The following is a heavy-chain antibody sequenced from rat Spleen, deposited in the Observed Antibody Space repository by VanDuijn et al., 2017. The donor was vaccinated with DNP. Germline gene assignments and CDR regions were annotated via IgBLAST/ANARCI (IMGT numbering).Heavy chain of an antibody. CDR3: TTSSS. V-gene: IGHV5-20*01. CDR1: GFTFSNYG. CDR2: ISYDGGST. J-gene: IGHJ2*01. Sequence: EVQLVESGGGLVQPGRSMKLSCAASGFTFSNYGMAWVRQAPKKGLEWVAYISYDGGSTYYRDPVKGRFTISRDNAKSTLYLQMDSLRSEDTATYYCTTSSSWGQGVMVTVSS.